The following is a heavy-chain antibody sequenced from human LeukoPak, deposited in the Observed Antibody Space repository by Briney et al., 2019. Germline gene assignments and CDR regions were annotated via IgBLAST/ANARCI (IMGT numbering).Heavy chain of an antibody. D-gene: IGHD4-17*01. V-gene: IGHV1-46*01. CDR1: GYTFTSYY. Sequence: ASVKVSCKASGYTFTSYYMHWVRQAPGQGLEWMGIINPSGGSTSCAQKFQGRVTMTRDTSTSTVYMELSSLRSEDTAVYYCARATVTTDAFDIWGQGTMVTVSS. J-gene: IGHJ3*02. CDR3: ARATVTTDAFDI. CDR2: INPSGGST.